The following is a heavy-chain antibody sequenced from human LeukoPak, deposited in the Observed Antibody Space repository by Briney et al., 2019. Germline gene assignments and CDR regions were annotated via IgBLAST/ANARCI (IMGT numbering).Heavy chain of an antibody. CDR2: IYYSGST. Sequence: SETLSLTCTVSGGSISSGSYYRGWIRQPPGKGLEWIGSIYYSGSTYYNPSLKSRVTISVDTSKNQFSLKLSSVTAADTAVYYCARAIIDFWSGYYTGGEYYFDYWGQGTLVTVSS. CDR3: ARAIIDFWSGYYTGGEYYFDY. V-gene: IGHV4-39*01. CDR1: GGSISSGSYY. D-gene: IGHD3-3*01. J-gene: IGHJ4*02.